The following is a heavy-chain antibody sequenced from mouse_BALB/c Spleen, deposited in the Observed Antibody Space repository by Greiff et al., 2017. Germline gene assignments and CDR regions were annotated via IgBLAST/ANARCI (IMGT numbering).Heavy chain of an antibody. V-gene: IGHV1-7*01. J-gene: IGHJ4*01. CDR2: INPSTGYT. CDR3: ARLDRSYYYAMDY. D-gene: IGHD2-14*01. Sequence: QVQLQQSGAELAKPGASVKMSCKASGYTFTSYWMHWVKQRPGQGLEWIGYINPSTGYTEYNQKFKDKATLTADKSSSTAYMQLSSLTSEDSAVYYCARLDRSYYYAMDYWGQGTSVTVSS. CDR1: GYTFTSYW.